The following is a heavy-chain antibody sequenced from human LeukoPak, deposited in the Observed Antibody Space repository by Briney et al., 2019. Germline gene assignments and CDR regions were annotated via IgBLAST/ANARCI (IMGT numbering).Heavy chain of an antibody. D-gene: IGHD6-6*01. CDR2: ISYDGINK. Sequence: GGSLRLSCAASGFTFSDYYMSWIRQAPGKGLEWVAVISYDGINKYYADSVKGRFTISRDNSKNTLYLQMNSLRAEDTAVYYCARRGSPGRIAAPFDYWGQGTLVTVSS. V-gene: IGHV3-30-3*01. CDR3: ARRGSPGRIAAPFDY. J-gene: IGHJ4*02. CDR1: GFTFSDYY.